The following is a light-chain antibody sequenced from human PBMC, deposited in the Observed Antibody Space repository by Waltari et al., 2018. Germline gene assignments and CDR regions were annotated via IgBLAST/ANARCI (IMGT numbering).Light chain of an antibody. CDR3: LSYAATVSFG. J-gene: IGLJ2*01. CDR1: SSAVAHNNH. V-gene: IGLV2-23*02. CDR2: EVS. Sequence: QPALTQPASVSGSPGQSIPIPCTGPSSAVAHNNHVCWYQKHPAKVPKLIIYEVSKRPSGVSDRFSGSKSGNTASLTISGLQAEDEADYYCLSYAATVSFGFGGGTKLTVL.